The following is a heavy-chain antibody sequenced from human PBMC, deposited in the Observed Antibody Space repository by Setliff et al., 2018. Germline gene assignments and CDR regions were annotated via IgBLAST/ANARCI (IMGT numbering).Heavy chain of an antibody. D-gene: IGHD1-1*01. CDR1: GASVSTHY. CDR2: TYYIGAT. J-gene: IGHJ4*02. Sequence: SETLSLTCTVSGASVSTHYWSWVRQPPGKGLEWIGHTYYIGATKYNPSLKGRVTISVDTSKNQVSLRMDFVTAAGTTVYYCARDRGSNNSPEDFDYWGLGTLVTVSS. V-gene: IGHV4-59*02. CDR3: ARDRGSNNSPEDFDY.